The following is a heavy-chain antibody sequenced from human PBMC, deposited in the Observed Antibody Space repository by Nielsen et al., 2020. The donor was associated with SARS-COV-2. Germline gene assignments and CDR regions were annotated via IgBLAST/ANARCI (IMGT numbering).Heavy chain of an antibody. D-gene: IGHD2-2*02. CDR3: AKYDCSSDSCYIDY. J-gene: IGHJ4*02. CDR2: TSNPGST. CDR1: GCAISSYS. V-gene: IGHV4-59*01. Sequence: SETLTLTCRASGCAISSYSWSWIRQPPGNGLEWLAHTSNPGSTEYNPSLQRRPRISVDTSKNQLSLKLTSVTAADTAVYYCAKYDCSSDSCYIDYWGQGTLVTVSS.